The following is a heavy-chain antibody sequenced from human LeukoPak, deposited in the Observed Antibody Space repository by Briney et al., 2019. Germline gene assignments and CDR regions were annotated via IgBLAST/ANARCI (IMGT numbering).Heavy chain of an antibody. D-gene: IGHD1-26*01. J-gene: IGHJ5*02. CDR3: ARDWDQRSDCFDP. CDR2: VSDHNVGP. V-gene: IGHV1-18*01. Sequence: GASVKVSCKASGYTFATYGISWVRQVPGQGLEWMGWVSDHNVGPNYAQKFKDRVTMTADKSTSTAYLELRSLRSDDTAVYYCARDWDQRSDCFDPWGQGTLVTVSS. CDR1: GYTFATYG.